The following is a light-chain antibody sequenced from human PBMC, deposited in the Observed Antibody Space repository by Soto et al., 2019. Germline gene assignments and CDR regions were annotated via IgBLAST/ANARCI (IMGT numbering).Light chain of an antibody. CDR3: SSYTRSSAPYV. CDR2: AVS. V-gene: IGLV2-14*01. Sequence: QSVLTQPASVSVSPGHSITISCTGTSSDVGAYNYVSWYQQHPGKAPKLMIYAVSNRPSGVSNRFSGSKSGNTASLTISGLQAEDEADYYCSSYTRSSAPYVFGTGTKVTVL. CDR1: SSDVGAYNY. J-gene: IGLJ1*01.